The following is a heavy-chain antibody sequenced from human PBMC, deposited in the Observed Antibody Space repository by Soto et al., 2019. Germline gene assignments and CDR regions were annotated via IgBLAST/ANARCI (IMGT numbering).Heavy chain of an antibody. CDR1: GGSISSGGYS. CDR3: ARVKLSTDYYDSSGYYD. J-gene: IGHJ4*02. V-gene: IGHV4-30-2*01. CDR2: IYHSGST. D-gene: IGHD3-22*01. Sequence: PSETLSLTCAVSGGSISSGGYSWSWIRQPPGKGLEWIGYIYHSGSTYYNPSLKSRVTISVDRSKNQFFLKLSSVTAADTAVYYCARVKLSTDYYDSSGYYDWGQGTLVTVSS.